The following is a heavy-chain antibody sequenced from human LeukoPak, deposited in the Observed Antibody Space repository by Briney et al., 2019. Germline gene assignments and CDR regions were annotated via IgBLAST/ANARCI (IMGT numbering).Heavy chain of an antibody. Sequence: PRGSLRLSCAASGFTFSSYGMHWVRQAPGKGLEWVAVISYDGSNKYYADSVKGRFTISRDNSKNTLYLQMNSLRAEDTAVYYCAKLHYDSSGYPDDYWGQGTLVTVSS. CDR3: AKLHYDSSGYPDDY. D-gene: IGHD3-22*01. J-gene: IGHJ4*02. CDR2: ISYDGSNK. CDR1: GFTFSSYG. V-gene: IGHV3-30*18.